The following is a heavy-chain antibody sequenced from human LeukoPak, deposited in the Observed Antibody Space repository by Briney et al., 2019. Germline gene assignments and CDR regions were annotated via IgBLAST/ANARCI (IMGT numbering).Heavy chain of an antibody. J-gene: IGHJ4*02. CDR3: ARYVWGSYPTFEDY. CDR1: GGSTSSYY. D-gene: IGHD3-16*02. Sequence: SETLSLTCTVSGGSTSSYYWSWIRQPPGKGLEWIGYISYSGSTNYNPSLKSRVTISVDTSKNQFSLKLSSVTAADTAVYYCARYVWGSYPTFEDYWGQGTLVTVSS. V-gene: IGHV4-59*01. CDR2: ISYSGST.